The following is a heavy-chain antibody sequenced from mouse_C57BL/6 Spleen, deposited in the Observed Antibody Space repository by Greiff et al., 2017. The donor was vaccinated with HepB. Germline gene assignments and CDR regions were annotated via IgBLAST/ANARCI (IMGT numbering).Heavy chain of an antibody. J-gene: IGHJ3*01. CDR2: ISSGSSTI. CDR1: GFTFSDYG. D-gene: IGHD2-3*01. V-gene: IGHV5-17*01. CDR3: ARSDGDFAY. Sequence: EVKVVESGGGLVKPGGSLKLSCAASGFTFSDYGMHWVRQAPEKGLEWVAYISSGSSTIYYADTVKGRFTISRDNAKNTLFLQMTSLRSEDTAMYYCARSDGDFAYWGQGTLVTVSA.